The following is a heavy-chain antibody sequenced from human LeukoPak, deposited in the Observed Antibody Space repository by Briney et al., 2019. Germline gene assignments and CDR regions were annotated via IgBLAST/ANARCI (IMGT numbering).Heavy chain of an antibody. CDR1: GFTFSSYA. Sequence: GGSLRLSCAASGFTFSSYAMSWVRQAPGKGLEWVSAISGSGGSTYYADSVKGRFTISRDNSKNTLYLQMNSLRAEDTAVYYCAKGGSGSYYNFWFDPWGQGTLVTVSS. J-gene: IGHJ5*02. CDR2: ISGSGGST. D-gene: IGHD3-10*01. V-gene: IGHV3-23*01. CDR3: AKGGSGSYYNFWFDP.